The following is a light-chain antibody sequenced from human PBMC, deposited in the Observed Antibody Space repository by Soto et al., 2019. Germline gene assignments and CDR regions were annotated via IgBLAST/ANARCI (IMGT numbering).Light chain of an antibody. Sequence: SYELTQPPSVSVAPGKTARITCGGSDIGSKSVHWFQQKPGQAPVLVIYYDSVRPSGIPERFSGSNSGNTATLTISSVEGVDEADYFCQVWDGSSEHVVFGGGTKLTVL. J-gene: IGLJ3*02. CDR1: DIGSKS. V-gene: IGLV3-21*04. CDR2: YDS. CDR3: QVWDGSSEHVV.